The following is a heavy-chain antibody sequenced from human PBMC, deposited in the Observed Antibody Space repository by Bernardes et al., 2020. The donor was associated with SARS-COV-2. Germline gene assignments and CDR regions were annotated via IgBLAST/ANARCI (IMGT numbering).Heavy chain of an antibody. CDR1: EYTFTSYG. V-gene: IGHV1-18*04. CDR3: AKDGGGLERPRYYYYYGMDV. J-gene: IGHJ6*02. Sequence: AAVKVSCKASEYTFTSYGINWVRQAPGQGLEWMGWINTYNGNSNYAQKLQGSVTMTTDTSKSTAYMELRSLRSDDTAVYYCAKDGGGLERPRYYYYYGMDVWGQGTTVTVSS. D-gene: IGHD1-1*01. CDR2: INTYNGNS.